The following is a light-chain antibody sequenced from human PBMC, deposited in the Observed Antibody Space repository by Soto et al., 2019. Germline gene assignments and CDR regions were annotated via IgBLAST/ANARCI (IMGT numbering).Light chain of an antibody. CDR2: DAS. CDR1: QSVTTN. Sequence: EVVMTQSPATLSVSPGERVTFSCRASQSVTTNLAWYQHKPGQSPRLLISDASTGASGIPPRFSGSGSGAEFTLTISSLQSEDFAVYYCQHYVNWPLTFGGGTKVESK. V-gene: IGKV3-15*01. J-gene: IGKJ4*01. CDR3: QHYVNWPLT.